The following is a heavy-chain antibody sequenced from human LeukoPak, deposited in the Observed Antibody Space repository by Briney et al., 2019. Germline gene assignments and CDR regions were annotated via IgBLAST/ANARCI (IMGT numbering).Heavy chain of an antibody. CDR1: GGSFSGYY. D-gene: IGHD2-15*01. V-gene: IGHV4-34*01. CDR3: ARGSPGGIDY. Sequence: PSETLSLTCAVYGGSFSGYYWSWIRRPPGKGLEWIGEINHSGSTNYNPSLKSRVTISVDTSKNQFSLKLSSVTAADTAVYYCARGSPGGIDYWGQGTLVTVSS. CDR2: INHSGST. J-gene: IGHJ4*02.